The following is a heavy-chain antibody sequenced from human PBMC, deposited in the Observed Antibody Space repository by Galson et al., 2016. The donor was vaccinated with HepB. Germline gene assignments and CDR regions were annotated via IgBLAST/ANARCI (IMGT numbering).Heavy chain of an antibody. CDR3: ARTRDDYGDYYDAFDL. CDR2: ISPSTRYI. Sequence: SLRLSCAASGFTFTSYSMNWVRQAPGKGLEWVSSISPSTRYIFYADSVKGRFTVSRDGAKNSLYLQMNSLRADDTAVYYCARTRDDYGDYYDAFDLWGQGTMVTVSS. J-gene: IGHJ3*01. D-gene: IGHD4-17*01. V-gene: IGHV3-21*01. CDR1: GFTFTSYS.